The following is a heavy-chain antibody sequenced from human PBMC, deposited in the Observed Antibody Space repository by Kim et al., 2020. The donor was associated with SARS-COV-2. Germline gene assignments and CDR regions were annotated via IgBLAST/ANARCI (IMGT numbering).Heavy chain of an antibody. V-gene: IGHV3-7*03. D-gene: IGHD2-8*02. CDR1: GFTFSSSW. CDR2: IKQDGSEK. Sequence: GGSLRLSCAASGFTFSSSWMSWVRQAPGKGLEWVANIKQDGSEKYYVDSVKGRFTISRDNTKNSLYLQMNSLRAEDTAVYYCTKSRGVGDYWGQGTLVTVSS. J-gene: IGHJ4*02. CDR3: TKSRGVGDY.